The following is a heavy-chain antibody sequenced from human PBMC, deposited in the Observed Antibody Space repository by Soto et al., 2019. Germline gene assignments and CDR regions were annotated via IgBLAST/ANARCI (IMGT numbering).Heavy chain of an antibody. CDR2: INAGNGNT. CDR3: ARADIVVVPAATNYYYYMDV. D-gene: IGHD2-2*01. J-gene: IGHJ6*03. Sequence: GASVKVSCKASGYTFTSYAMHWVRQAPGQRLEWMGWINAGNGNTKYSQKFQGRVTITRDTSASTAYMELSSLRSEDTAVYYCARADIVVVPAATNYYYYMDVWGKGTTVTVSS. V-gene: IGHV1-3*01. CDR1: GYTFTSYA.